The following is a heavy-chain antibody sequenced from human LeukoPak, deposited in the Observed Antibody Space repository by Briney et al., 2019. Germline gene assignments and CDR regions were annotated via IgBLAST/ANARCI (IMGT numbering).Heavy chain of an antibody. CDR3: AKGAYDYIDMGYFDY. CDR2: IVGSSGST. V-gene: IGHV3-23*01. J-gene: IGHJ4*02. CDR1: GLIMSNSA. Sequence: GGSQRLSCGPCGLIMSNSAVSWLRHSTEKGRECVSFIVGSSGSTFYADYVKGRFTICRVSYKNMLYLQMNRRRGEDMVVYYCAKGAYDYIDMGYFDYWGQGTLVTVSS. D-gene: IGHD5-12*01.